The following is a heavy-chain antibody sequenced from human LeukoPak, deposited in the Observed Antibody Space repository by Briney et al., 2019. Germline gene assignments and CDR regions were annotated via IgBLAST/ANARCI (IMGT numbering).Heavy chain of an antibody. Sequence: PGGSLRLSCAGSGFALDGHGMSWVRQAPGKGLEWISHISNIGDIIHYADSVEGRFTISRDNAKNSLYLQMNSLRAEDTAVYYCAKDATAVVGTVYMDVWGKGTTVTISS. CDR3: AKDATAVVGTVYMDV. D-gene: IGHD6-13*01. CDR1: GFALDGHG. V-gene: IGHV3-48*03. J-gene: IGHJ6*03. CDR2: ISNIGDII.